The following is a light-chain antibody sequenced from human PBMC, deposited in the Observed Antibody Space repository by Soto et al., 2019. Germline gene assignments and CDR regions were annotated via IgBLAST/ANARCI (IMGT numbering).Light chain of an antibody. V-gene: IGKV3-20*01. CDR1: QSVASY. CDR2: GAS. CDR3: QQHGISHIT. J-gene: IGKJ5*01. Sequence: EIVLTQSPATLSLSPGEGATLSCRASQSVASYLAWYQQKPDQAPRLLIYGASSRATGIPDRFSGSGSGTEFTLTITRLEPDDSAVYYCQQHGISHITFGQGTRLEI.